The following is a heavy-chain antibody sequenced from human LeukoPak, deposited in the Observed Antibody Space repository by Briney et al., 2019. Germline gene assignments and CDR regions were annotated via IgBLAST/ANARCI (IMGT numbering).Heavy chain of an antibody. J-gene: IGHJ6*04. CDR1: RFSFSDYY. CDR2: ISSSGSTI. D-gene: IGHD3-10*02. CDR3: AELGITMIGGV. V-gene: IGHV3-11*04. Sequence: GGSLRLSCAASRFSFSDYYMSWIRQAPGKGLEWISYISSSGSTIYYADSVKGRFTISRDNAKNSLYLQMNSLRAEDTAVYYCAELGITMIGGVWGKGTTVTISS.